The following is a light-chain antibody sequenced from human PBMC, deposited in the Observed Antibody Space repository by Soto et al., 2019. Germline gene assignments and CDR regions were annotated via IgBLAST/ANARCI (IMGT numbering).Light chain of an antibody. J-gene: IGKJ2*01. V-gene: IGKV3-15*01. CDR1: QSVSSN. CDR2: GAS. CDR3: QQYNKWPGT. Sequence: EIVMTQSPATLSVSPGERATLSCRASQSVSSNLAWYQQKHGQAPRLLIYGASTRATGIPARFSGSGSGTEFTLTISSLQSEDSAVYYCQQYNKWPGTFGQGTKLEIK.